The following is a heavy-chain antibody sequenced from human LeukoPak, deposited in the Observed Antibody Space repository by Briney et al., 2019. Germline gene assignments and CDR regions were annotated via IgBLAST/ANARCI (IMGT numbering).Heavy chain of an antibody. V-gene: IGHV1-69*02. CDR2: IIPILGIA. D-gene: IGHD6-19*01. Sequence: SVKVSCKASGGTFSSYTISWVRQAPGQGLEWMGRIIPILGIANYAQKFQGRVTITAEKSTSTAYMELSSLRSEDTAVYYCARFSGYSSPFDAFDIWGQGTMVTVSS. J-gene: IGHJ3*02. CDR3: ARFSGYSSPFDAFDI. CDR1: GGTFSSYT.